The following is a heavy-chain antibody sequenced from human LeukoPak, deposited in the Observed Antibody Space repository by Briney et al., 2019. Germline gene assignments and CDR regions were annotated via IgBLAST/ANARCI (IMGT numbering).Heavy chain of an antibody. J-gene: IGHJ4*02. D-gene: IGHD6-13*01. V-gene: IGHV3-53*01. Sequence: GGSLRLSCVASGLTVSSNYMSWVRQAPGKGLEWVSLLYNGGSTYYADSVKGRFTISRDNSKNTLYLQMNSLRAEDTAAYYCARLRIAAAGRGAFDYWGQGTLVTVSS. CDR2: LYNGGST. CDR1: GLTVSSNY. CDR3: ARLRIAAAGRGAFDY.